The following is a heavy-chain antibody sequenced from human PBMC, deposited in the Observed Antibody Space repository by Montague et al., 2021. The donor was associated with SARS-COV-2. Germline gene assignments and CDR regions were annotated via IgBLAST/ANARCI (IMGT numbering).Heavy chain of an antibody. CDR3: ASSGITLTGLDAFDI. Sequence: CAISGDSVSSKSVAWNWIRQSPSRGLEWLGRTYYRSKWDSDYAESVKRRLVITPDTSKNQVSLQLNSVIPEDPAVYFCASSGITLTGLDAFDIWGQGTMVTVSS. D-gene: IGHD3-9*01. CDR1: GDSVSSKSVA. V-gene: IGHV6-1*01. J-gene: IGHJ3*02. CDR2: TYYRSKWDS.